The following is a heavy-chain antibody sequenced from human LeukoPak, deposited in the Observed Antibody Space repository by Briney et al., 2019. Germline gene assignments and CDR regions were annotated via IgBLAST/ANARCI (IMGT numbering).Heavy chain of an antibody. Sequence: GESLKISCKGSRDSFTNYWIGWVRQMPGKGPEWMGLIHPYDSDTRYSPSFQGQVTISVDKSISTAYLQWTSLKASDTALYFCARGPDGAYYFDSWGQGTLVSVSS. CDR1: RDSFTNYW. J-gene: IGHJ4*02. D-gene: IGHD1-14*01. CDR2: IHPYDSDT. V-gene: IGHV5-51*01. CDR3: ARGPDGAYYFDS.